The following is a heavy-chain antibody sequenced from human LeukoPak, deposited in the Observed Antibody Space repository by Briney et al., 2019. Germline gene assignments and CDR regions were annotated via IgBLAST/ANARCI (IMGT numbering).Heavy chain of an antibody. J-gene: IGHJ4*02. CDR1: EFTFVRYA. V-gene: IGHV3-66*01. D-gene: IGHD6-13*01. CDR2: LYSGGST. Sequence: GGSLRLSCAASEFTFVRYAMNWVRQAPGKGLEWVSVLYSGGSTYYADSVKGRFTISRDNSKNTLYLQMNSLRAEDTAVYYCAREQNSSWYRGVFDYWGQGTLVTVSS. CDR3: AREQNSSWYRGVFDY.